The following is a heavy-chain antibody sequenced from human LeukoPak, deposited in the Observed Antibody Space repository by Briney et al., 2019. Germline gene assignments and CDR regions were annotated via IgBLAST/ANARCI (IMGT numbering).Heavy chain of an antibody. CDR2: ISYDGSNK. CDR1: GFIFSSYA. J-gene: IGHJ4*02. V-gene: IGHV3-30*04. Sequence: PGGSLRLSCAASGFIFSSYAMHWVRQAPGKGLEWVAVISYDGSNKYYADSVKGRFTISRYNSKNTLYLQMNSLRAEDTAVYYCARDAHVAGIDYWGQGTLVTVSS. D-gene: IGHD6-19*01. CDR3: ARDAHVAGIDY.